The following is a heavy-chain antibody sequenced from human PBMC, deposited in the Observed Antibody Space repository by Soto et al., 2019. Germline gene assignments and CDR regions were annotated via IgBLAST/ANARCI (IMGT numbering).Heavy chain of an antibody. Sequence: KPSETLSLTCTVSDDSIRSYYWSWIRQPPGKGLEWIGYIYYSGTTSYNPSLKSRVTILIDTSKNQVSLKMTSAHAADTAVYYCARENLRWFDPWGQGTLVTVSS. CDR3: ARENLRWFDP. CDR2: IYYSGTT. D-gene: IGHD3-9*01. V-gene: IGHV4-59*01. J-gene: IGHJ5*02. CDR1: DDSIRSYY.